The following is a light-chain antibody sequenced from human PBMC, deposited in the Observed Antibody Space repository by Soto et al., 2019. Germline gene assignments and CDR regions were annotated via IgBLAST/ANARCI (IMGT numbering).Light chain of an antibody. V-gene: IGLV2-23*02. CDR3: CAYDDGNTSNV. CDR1: SSDIAIYDL. Sequence: QSALSQPGSVSGSPGLSITLSCTGSSSDIAIYDLVSWYQQLPGKAPKIVISEVSKRDSGVSNRFSGSKSGNTASLTISGLQVEEGGDDYCCAYDDGNTSNVLVTGTKATVL. J-gene: IGLJ1*01. CDR2: EVS.